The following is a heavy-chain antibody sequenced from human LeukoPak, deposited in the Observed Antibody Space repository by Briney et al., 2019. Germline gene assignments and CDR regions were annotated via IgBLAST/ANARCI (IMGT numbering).Heavy chain of an antibody. CDR2: IYYSGAA. V-gene: IGHV4-59*01. J-gene: IGHJ4*02. D-gene: IGHD1-1*01. CDR1: GGSISNYF. Sequence: SETLSLTCTVSGGSISNYFWSWIRQPPGKGLEWIGYIYYSGAANYSPSLRSRLTLSVDTSKNHFYMKLSSVTAADTAVYYCARMGATTPHSANPDYWGQGTLVTVSS. CDR3: ARMGATTPHSANPDY.